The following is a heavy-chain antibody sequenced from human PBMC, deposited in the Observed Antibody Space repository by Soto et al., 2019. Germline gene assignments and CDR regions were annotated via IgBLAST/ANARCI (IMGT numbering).Heavy chain of an antibody. V-gene: IGHV3-48*02. CDR3: AKETGLRSSGWSYYFDF. Sequence: EVQLVESGGGMVQPGGSLRVSCAASGFTLSSYGMHWVRQAPGKGLEWVSYISGSGSTIYYADSVKGRFTISRDNAKNSLSLQMNSLRDDDTAVYFCAKETGLRSSGWSYYFDFWGQGTRVTVSS. CDR1: GFTLSSYG. CDR2: ISGSGSTI. J-gene: IGHJ4*02. D-gene: IGHD6-19*01.